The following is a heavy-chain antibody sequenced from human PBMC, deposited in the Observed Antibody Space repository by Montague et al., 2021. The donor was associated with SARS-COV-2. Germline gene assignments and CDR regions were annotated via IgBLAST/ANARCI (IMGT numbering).Heavy chain of an antibody. CDR2: IYCSGTT. J-gene: IGHJ4*02. CDR3: ARGMIRGVTTPFDY. V-gene: IGHV4-39*02. Sequence: SKTLSLTCSVSSGSIISSGYYWGWIRQPPGKELEWIGNIYCSGTTXYNPSLQSRGTISVDTSKNHLSLRLSSVTAADTAVYFCARGMIRGVTTPFDYWGQGSQVTVSS. D-gene: IGHD3-10*01. CDR1: SGSIISSGYY.